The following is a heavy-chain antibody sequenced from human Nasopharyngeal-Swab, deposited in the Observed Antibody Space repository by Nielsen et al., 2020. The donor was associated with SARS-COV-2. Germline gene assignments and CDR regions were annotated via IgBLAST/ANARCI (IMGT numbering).Heavy chain of an antibody. CDR3: ARDYSSSWFFDY. J-gene: IGHJ4*02. D-gene: IGHD6-13*01. CDR1: GGFFSGYY. CDR2: INHSGST. Sequence: SETLSLTCAVYGGFFSGYYWSWIRQPPGKGLEWIGEINHSGSTNYNPSLKSRVTISVDTSKNQFSLKLSSVTAADTAVYYCARDYSSSWFFDYWGQGTLVTVSS. V-gene: IGHV4-34*01.